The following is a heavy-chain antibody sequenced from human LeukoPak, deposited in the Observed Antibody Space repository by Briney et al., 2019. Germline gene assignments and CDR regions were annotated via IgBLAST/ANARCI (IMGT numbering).Heavy chain of an antibody. CDR3: VRDVEWAFDL. Sequence: GGSLRLSCAASGFTFSSYAMSWVRQAPGKSLEWISHIRSDTSSYYADSVKGRFTVSRDNAQNSLYLQMNSLRVEDTAVYYCVRDVEWAFDLWGRGTLVTVSS. V-gene: IGHV3-48*01. D-gene: IGHD1-1*01. J-gene: IGHJ2*01. CDR2: IRSDTSS. CDR1: GFTFSSYA.